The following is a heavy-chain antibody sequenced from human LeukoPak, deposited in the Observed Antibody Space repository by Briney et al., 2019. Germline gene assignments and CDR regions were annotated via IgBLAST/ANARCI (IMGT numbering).Heavy chain of an antibody. CDR1: GDSVSSNSAA. V-gene: IGHV6-1*01. D-gene: IGHD6-13*01. CDR3: ARGRAAAGTFYNWFDP. CDR2: TYYRSKWYN. J-gene: IGHJ5*02. Sequence: SQTLSLPCAISGDSVSSNSAAWNWIRQSPSRGLEWLGRTYYRSKWYNDYAVSVKSRITINPDTSKNQFSLQLNSVTPEDTAVYYCARGRAAAGTFYNWFDPWGQGTLVTVSS.